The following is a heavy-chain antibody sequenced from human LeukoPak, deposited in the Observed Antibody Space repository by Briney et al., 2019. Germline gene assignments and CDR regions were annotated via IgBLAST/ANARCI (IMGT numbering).Heavy chain of an antibody. CDR3: ARFGYCSSTSCYEAYYYYGMDV. Sequence: GASVKVSCKASGYTFTGYYMHWVRQAPGQGLEWMGWINPNSGGTNYAQKFLGRVTMTRDTSISTAYMELSRLRSDDTAVYYCARFGYCSSTSCYEAYYYYGMDVWGQGTTVTVS. V-gene: IGHV1-2*02. CDR1: GYTFTGYY. CDR2: INPNSGGT. D-gene: IGHD2-2*01. J-gene: IGHJ6*02.